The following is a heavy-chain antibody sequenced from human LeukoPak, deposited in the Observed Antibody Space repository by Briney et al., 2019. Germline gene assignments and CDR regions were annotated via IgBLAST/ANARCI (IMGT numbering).Heavy chain of an antibody. CDR1: GGSFSGYY. CDR3: ARGTPPYYYMDV. J-gene: IGHJ6*03. Sequence: SETLSLTCAVYGGSFSGYYWNWIRQPPGKGLEWIGEINHSGSTNYNPSLKSRVSISVDTSKNQFSLKLSSVTAADTAVYYCARGTPPYYYMDVWGKGTTVTISS. V-gene: IGHV4-34*01. CDR2: INHSGST.